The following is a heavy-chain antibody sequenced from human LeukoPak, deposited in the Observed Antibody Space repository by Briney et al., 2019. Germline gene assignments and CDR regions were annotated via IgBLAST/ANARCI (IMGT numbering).Heavy chain of an antibody. CDR1: GFTFSDYY. D-gene: IGHD1-26*01. J-gene: IGHJ4*02. Sequence: GGSLRLSCAASGFTFSDYYMSWIRQAPGKGLEWVSYISSSGTTIYYADSVRGRFTISRDNAKNSLYLQMNSLRAEDTAVYYCARVWEASGSYWVFDYWGQGTLVAVPS. CDR2: ISSSGTTI. CDR3: ARVWEASGSYWVFDY. V-gene: IGHV3-11*01.